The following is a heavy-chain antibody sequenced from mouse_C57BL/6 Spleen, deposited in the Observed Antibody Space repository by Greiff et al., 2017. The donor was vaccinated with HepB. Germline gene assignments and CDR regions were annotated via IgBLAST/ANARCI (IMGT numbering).Heavy chain of an antibody. CDR1: GYTFTSYW. CDR2: IHPSDSDT. CDR3: ARPLYGSSYDYFDY. J-gene: IGHJ2*01. D-gene: IGHD1-1*01. V-gene: IGHV1-74*01. Sequence: VQLQQPGAELVKPGASVKVSCKASGYTFTSYWMHWVKQRPGQGLEWIGRIHPSDSDTNYNQKFKGKATLTVDNSSSTAYMQLSSLTSEDSAVYYCARPLYGSSYDYFDYWGQGTTLTVSS.